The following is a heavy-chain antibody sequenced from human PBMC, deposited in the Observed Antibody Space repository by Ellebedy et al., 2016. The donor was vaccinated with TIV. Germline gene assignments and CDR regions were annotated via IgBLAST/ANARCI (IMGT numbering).Heavy chain of an antibody. V-gene: IGHV1-24*01. Sequence: ASVKVSXKVSGYTRTELSMHWVRQAPGKGLEWMGGFDPEDGETIYAQKFQGRVTMTEDTSTDTAYMELSSLRSEDTAVYYCATFLGDQGWFNPWGQGTLVTVSS. CDR3: ATFLGDQGWFNP. J-gene: IGHJ5*02. D-gene: IGHD3-16*01. CDR2: FDPEDGET. CDR1: GYTRTELS.